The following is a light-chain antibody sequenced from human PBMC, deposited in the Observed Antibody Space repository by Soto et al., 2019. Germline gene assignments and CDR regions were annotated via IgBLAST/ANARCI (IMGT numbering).Light chain of an antibody. J-gene: IGLJ3*02. V-gene: IGLV2-14*02. CDR3: QSHDTSLSGWV. CDR1: MRDVGAYNL. Sequence: QSALTQPASVSGSAGQSITISCSGTMRDVGAYNLVSWYQQHPGTAPKLLIFDSTKRPSGVSDRFSGSKSGTSASLAITGLQADDEADYYCQSHDTSLSGWVFGGGTQLTVL. CDR2: DST.